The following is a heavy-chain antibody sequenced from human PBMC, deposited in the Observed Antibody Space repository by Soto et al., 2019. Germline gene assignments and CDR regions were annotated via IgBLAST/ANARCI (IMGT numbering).Heavy chain of an antibody. Sequence: SGRTLGNPTQTLTLTCTFSGFSLSTSGVGVGWIRQPPGKALEWLALIYWDDDKRYSPSLKSRLTSTKDTSKNQVVLTMTNMDPVDTATYYCAHALRFLEWLSYEAYYFDYWGQGTLVTVSS. D-gene: IGHD3-3*01. CDR3: AHALRFLEWLSYEAYYFDY. J-gene: IGHJ4*02. V-gene: IGHV2-5*02. CDR1: GFSLSTSGVG. CDR2: IYWDDDK.